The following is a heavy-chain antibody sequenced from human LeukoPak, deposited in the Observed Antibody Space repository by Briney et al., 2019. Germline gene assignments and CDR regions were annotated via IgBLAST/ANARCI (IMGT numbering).Heavy chain of an antibody. CDR1: GFTFSSYS. Sequence: PGGSLRLSCAASGFTFSSYSMNWVRQAPGKGLEWVSFISSSSSYIYYADSVKGRFTTSRDNAENSLYLQMNSLRAEDTAVYYCARAIAVAGTASGELDYWGQGTLVTVSS. CDR2: ISSSSSYI. CDR3: ARAIAVAGTASGELDY. V-gene: IGHV3-21*01. J-gene: IGHJ4*02. D-gene: IGHD6-19*01.